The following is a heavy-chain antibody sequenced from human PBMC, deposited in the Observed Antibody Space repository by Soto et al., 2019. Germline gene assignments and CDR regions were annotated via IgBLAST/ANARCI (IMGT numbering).Heavy chain of an antibody. Sequence: ASVKVSCKPSGYTFTSFGISWVPQAPGQGLEWMGWISTYNGNTKYAQKLQGRVTMTTDTSTGTAYMELRSLRSDDTAVFYCAREMVRGVGSDYWGQGTLVTVSS. V-gene: IGHV1-18*01. CDR1: GYTFTSFG. J-gene: IGHJ4*02. CDR2: ISTYNGNT. D-gene: IGHD3-10*01. CDR3: AREMVRGVGSDY.